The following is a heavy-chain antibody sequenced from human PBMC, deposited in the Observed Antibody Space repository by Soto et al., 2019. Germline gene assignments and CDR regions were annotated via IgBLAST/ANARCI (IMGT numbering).Heavy chain of an antibody. V-gene: IGHV3-23*01. Sequence: EVQLLESGGDLVQPGGSLRLSFVASGFTFSSYAMSWVRQAPGKGLEWVSTISGSGGSTYYADSVKGRFTISRDNSTSTLYLQMNSLRAEDTAVYYCATEYGDYSPGAFDIWGQGTMVTVSS. CDR2: ISGSGGST. J-gene: IGHJ3*02. D-gene: IGHD4-17*01. CDR1: GFTFSSYA. CDR3: ATEYGDYSPGAFDI.